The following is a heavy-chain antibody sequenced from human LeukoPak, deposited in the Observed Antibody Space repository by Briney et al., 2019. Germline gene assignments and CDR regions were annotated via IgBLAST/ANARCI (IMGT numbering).Heavy chain of an antibody. CDR1: GYTFTGYY. Sequence: ASVTVSCKASGYTFTGYYMHWVRQAPGQGLEWMGWINPNSGGTNYAQKFQGRVTMTRDTSISTAYMELSSLISEDTAVYFCARELYYYNSSGYSSGNTFDIWGQGTMVTVSS. CDR3: ARELYYYNSSGYSSGNTFDI. D-gene: IGHD3-22*01. J-gene: IGHJ3*02. V-gene: IGHV1-2*02. CDR2: INPNSGGT.